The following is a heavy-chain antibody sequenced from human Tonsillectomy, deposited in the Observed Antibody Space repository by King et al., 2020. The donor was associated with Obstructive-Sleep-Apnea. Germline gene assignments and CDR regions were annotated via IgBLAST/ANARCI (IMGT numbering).Heavy chain of an antibody. Sequence: QLQESGPGLVKPSETLSLTCTVSGGSISSSSYYWGWIRQPPGKGLEWIGSIYYSGSTYYNPSLKRRVTISVGTSKNQFSLKLSSVTAADTALYYCASDSSGYYYYFDYWGQGTLVTVSS. D-gene: IGHD3-22*01. J-gene: IGHJ4*02. V-gene: IGHV4-39*07. CDR2: IYYSGST. CDR3: ASDSSGYYYYFDY. CDR1: GGSISSSSYY.